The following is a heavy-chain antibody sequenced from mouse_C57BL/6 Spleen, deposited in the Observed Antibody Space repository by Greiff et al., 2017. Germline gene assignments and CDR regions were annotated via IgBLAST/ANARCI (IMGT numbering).Heavy chain of an antibody. Sequence: EVQGVESGGGLVKPGGSLKLSCAASGFTFSDYGMHWVRQAPEKGLEWVAYISSGSSTINYADTVKGRFTIPRDNAKNTLFLQMTSLRSEDTAMYYCARKGTTQGYYAMDYWGQGTSVTVSS. J-gene: IGHJ4*01. D-gene: IGHD2-1*01. V-gene: IGHV5-17*01. CDR2: ISSGSSTI. CDR1: GFTFSDYG. CDR3: ARKGTTQGYYAMDY.